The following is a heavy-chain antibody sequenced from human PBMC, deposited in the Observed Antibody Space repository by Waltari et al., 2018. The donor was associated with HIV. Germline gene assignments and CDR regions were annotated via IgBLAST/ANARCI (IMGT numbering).Heavy chain of an antibody. V-gene: IGHV3-48*03. CDR3: ARWGLHKFDS. Sequence: EVQLVESGGGLVQPGGSLRLSCAASGFPFSSYEMNWVRQAPGKGLEWVSYISSSGGTIYYADSVKGRFTISRDNAKNSLYLQMNSLRAEDTAVYYCARWGLHKFDSWGQGTLVTVSS. D-gene: IGHD4-4*01. CDR1: GFPFSSYE. J-gene: IGHJ4*02. CDR2: ISSSGGTI.